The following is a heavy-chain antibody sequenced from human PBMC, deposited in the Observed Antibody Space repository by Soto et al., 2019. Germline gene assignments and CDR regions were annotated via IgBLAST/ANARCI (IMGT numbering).Heavy chain of an antibody. Sequence: EVQLVESGGDLVQPGGSLRLSCAASGFTFSSYWMHWVRQDPEKGLVWVSRINGDGISTSYADSVKSRFTISRDNAKDTLYLHMNSLGAEDTAVYYCARISQGTYCRGGNCYSDYWGQGTLVTVSS. D-gene: IGHD2-15*01. J-gene: IGHJ4*02. CDR1: GFTFSSYW. CDR3: ARISQGTYCRGGNCYSDY. CDR2: INGDGIST. V-gene: IGHV3-74*01.